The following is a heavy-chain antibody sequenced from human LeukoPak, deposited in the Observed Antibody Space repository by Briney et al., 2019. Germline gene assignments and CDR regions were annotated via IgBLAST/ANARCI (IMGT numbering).Heavy chain of an antibody. J-gene: IGHJ5*02. V-gene: IGHV3-7*01. D-gene: IGHD6-19*01. CDR1: GFTFSSYW. Sequence: GGSLRLSCAVSGFTFSSYWMSWVRQTPGKGLEWVANIKKDGTETKYVDSVRGRFTISGDNAKNSLFLQMNSLRAEDTAVYYCVREGGSDWYSGWFDPWGQGTLVTVSS. CDR3: VREGGSDWYSGWFDP. CDR2: IKKDGTET.